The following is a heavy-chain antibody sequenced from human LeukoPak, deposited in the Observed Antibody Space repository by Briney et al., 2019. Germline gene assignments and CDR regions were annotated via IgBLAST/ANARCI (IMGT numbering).Heavy chain of an antibody. CDR3: AKMGLNTRYEH. V-gene: IGHV4-39*02. CDR2: VSSSGYT. CDR1: GGSISTSSYY. J-gene: IGHJ4*02. D-gene: IGHD3-16*01. Sequence: SETLSLTCAVSGGSISTSSYYWSWIRQPPGKGLEWTGTVSSSGYTFYNSSLESRVTISVDTSKHHFSLRLTSVTAADTALYYCAKMGLNTRYEHWGQGIQVTVSA.